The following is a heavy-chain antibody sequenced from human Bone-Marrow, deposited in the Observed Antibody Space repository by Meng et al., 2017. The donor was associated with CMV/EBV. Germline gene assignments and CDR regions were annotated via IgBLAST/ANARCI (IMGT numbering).Heavy chain of an antibody. CDR3: ARGTCRSSSWSLDY. D-gene: IGHD6-13*01. J-gene: IGHJ4*02. CDR1: GGSFSGYY. Sequence: SETLSLTCAVYGGSFSGYYWSWIRQPPGKGLEWIGEINHSGSTNYNPSLKSRVTISVDTSKNQFSLKLSSVTAADTAVYYCARGTCRSSSWSLDYWGQGTLVTVSS. CDR2: INHSGST. V-gene: IGHV4-34*01.